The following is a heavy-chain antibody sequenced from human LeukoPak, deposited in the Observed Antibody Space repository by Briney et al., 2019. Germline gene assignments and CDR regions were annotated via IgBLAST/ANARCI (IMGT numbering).Heavy chain of an antibody. V-gene: IGHV3-15*07. CDR1: GFTFSSYG. Sequence: PGGSLRLSCAAPGFTFSSYGMHWVRQAPGKGLEWVGRIKTNAEGGTLDYTAPVKGRFTISRDDSKNTLYLQMDSLEVEDTGMYYCTTGIDDEGGYWGQGTLVTVSS. J-gene: IGHJ4*02. CDR2: IKTNAEGGTL. D-gene: IGHD3-3*02. CDR3: TTGIDDEGGY.